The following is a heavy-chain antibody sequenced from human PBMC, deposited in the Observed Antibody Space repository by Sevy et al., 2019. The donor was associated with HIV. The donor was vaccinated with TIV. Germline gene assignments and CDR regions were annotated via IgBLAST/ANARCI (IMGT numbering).Heavy chain of an antibody. J-gene: IGHJ3*02. CDR1: GFTFSSYA. V-gene: IGHV3-23*01. D-gene: IGHD6-19*01. Sequence: GGSLRLSCAASGFTFSSYAMSWVRQAPGKGLEWVSAISGSGGSTYYADSVKGRFTNSRDNSKNMLYLQMNSLRAEDTAVYYCAKYTAGANDAFDIWGQGTMVTVSS. CDR2: ISGSGGST. CDR3: AKYTAGANDAFDI.